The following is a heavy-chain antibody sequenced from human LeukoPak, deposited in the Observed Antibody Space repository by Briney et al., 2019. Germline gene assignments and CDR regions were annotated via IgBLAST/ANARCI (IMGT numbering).Heavy chain of an antibody. CDR2: ISTSGGTI. CDR3: AREYNYDLDV. J-gene: IGHJ6*04. CDR1: GFTFSTYE. Sequence: PGGSLRLSCAASGFTFSTYEMNWVRQAPGKGLEWVSYISTSGGTIYYADSVKGRFTISRDNAKNTLYLQMNSLRAEDTAVYYCAREYNYDLDVWGKGTTVTVSS. V-gene: IGHV3-48*03.